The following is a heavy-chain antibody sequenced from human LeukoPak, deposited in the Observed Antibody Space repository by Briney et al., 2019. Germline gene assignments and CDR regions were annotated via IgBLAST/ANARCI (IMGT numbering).Heavy chain of an antibody. Sequence: GGSLRLSCAASGFTVSSNYMSWVRQAPGKGLEWVSVIYSGGSTYYADSVKGRFTISRDNSKNTLYLQMNSLRAEDTAVYYCARLLPPLGGYFDYWGQGTLVTVSS. CDR1: GFTVSSNY. CDR3: ARLLPPLGGYFDY. CDR2: IYSGGST. V-gene: IGHV3-53*01. J-gene: IGHJ4*02. D-gene: IGHD3-3*01.